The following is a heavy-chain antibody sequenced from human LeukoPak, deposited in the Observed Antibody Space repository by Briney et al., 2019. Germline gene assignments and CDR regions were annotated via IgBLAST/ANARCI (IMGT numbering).Heavy chain of an antibody. Sequence: SETLSLTCTVSGASMNTYYYSWIRQPAGKGLEWIGRIFASGTTNYNPSLKSRIAMSVDTSKNQFFLNLTSVTAADTAMYYCVQDGPLRSGYWGQGTLVTVSS. J-gene: IGHJ4*02. CDR2: IFASGTT. D-gene: IGHD3-16*01. CDR1: GASMNTYY. CDR3: VQDGPLRSGY. V-gene: IGHV4-4*07.